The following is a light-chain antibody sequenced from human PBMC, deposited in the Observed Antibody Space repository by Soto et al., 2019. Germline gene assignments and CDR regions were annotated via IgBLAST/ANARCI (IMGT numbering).Light chain of an antibody. CDR2: GAS. CDR1: QSVSSN. CDR3: QQYNDWWT. V-gene: IGKV3-15*01. J-gene: IGKJ1*01. Sequence: EIVMTQSPATLSVSPGEEATLSCRASQSVSSNLTWYQHKPGQAPRLLIYGASTRATGVPARFSGSGSVTEFTLTISSLQSEDLAVYYCQQYNDWWTFGQGTKVEIK.